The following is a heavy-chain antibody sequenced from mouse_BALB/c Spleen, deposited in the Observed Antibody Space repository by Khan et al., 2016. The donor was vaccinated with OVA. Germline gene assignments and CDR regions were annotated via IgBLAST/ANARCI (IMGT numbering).Heavy chain of an antibody. J-gene: IGHJ2*01. D-gene: IGHD2-3*01. CDR3: ARRSLGWDFDY. CDR1: GYTFINYW. Sequence: VQLKQSGAELAKPGASVKMSCKASGYTFINYWILWIKQRPGQGLEWIGYINPSTGYTEYNQNFKDKATLTADKSSSTAYMQLSSLTSEDSTVYYCARRSLGWDFDYWGQGTTLTVSS. V-gene: IGHV1-7*01. CDR2: INPSTGYT.